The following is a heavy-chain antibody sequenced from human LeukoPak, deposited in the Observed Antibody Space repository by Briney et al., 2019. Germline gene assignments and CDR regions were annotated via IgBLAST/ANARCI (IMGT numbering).Heavy chain of an antibody. V-gene: IGHV3-20*04. CDR1: GFTFDDYG. CDR3: ARLLSGYYYDY. D-gene: IGHD3-22*01. J-gene: IGHJ4*02. CDR2: INWNGGST. Sequence: GGSLRLSCAASGFTFDDYGMTWVRQAPGKGLEWVSGINWNGGSTGYADSVKGRFTISRDNAKNSLYLQMNSLRAEDTALYYCARLLSGYYYDYWGREPWSPSPQ.